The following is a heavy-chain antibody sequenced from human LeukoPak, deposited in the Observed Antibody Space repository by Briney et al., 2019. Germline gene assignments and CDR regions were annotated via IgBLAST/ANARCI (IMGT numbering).Heavy chain of an antibody. CDR2: ISSSGSTI. D-gene: IGHD3-22*01. CDR3: ARDHYDSSGPNFLYFDY. CDR1: GFTFSSYE. Sequence: GGSLRLSCAASGFTFSSYEMNWVRHAPGKGLEWVSYISSSGSTIYYADSVKGRFTISRDNAKNSLYLQMNSLRAEDTAVYYCARDHYDSSGPNFLYFDYWGQGTLVTVSS. J-gene: IGHJ4*02. V-gene: IGHV3-48*03.